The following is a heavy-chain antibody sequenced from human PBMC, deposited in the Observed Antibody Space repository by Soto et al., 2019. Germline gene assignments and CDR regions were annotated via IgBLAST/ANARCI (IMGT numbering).Heavy chain of an antibody. Sequence: QVQLVQSGAAVQRPGSSGRVSGKPSVKTFKSYTLNWVRQPPGQGIKWMGRINPILSMANYAPRFQGRVTMTADKSTSTAYMELSSLRSEDTAMYYCATSYGSGYRAFDSWGQGALVTVSS. CDR2: INPILSMA. CDR1: VKTFKSYT. D-gene: IGHD3-10*01. J-gene: IGHJ4*02. CDR3: ATSYGSGYRAFDS. V-gene: IGHV1-69*02.